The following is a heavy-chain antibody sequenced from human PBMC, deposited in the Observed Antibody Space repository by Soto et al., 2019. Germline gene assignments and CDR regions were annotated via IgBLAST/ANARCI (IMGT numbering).Heavy chain of an antibody. CDR2: ISAYNGNT. J-gene: IGHJ6*02. V-gene: IGHV1-18*04. D-gene: IGHD5-18*01. CDR1: GYTFTSYG. CDR3: ARVDTARVTGNYYYYGMDV. Sequence: ASVKVSCKASGYTFTSYGISWVRQAPGQGLEWMGWISAYNGNTNYAQKLQGRVTMTTVTSTSTAYMELRSLRSDDTAVYYCARVDTARVTGNYYYYGMDVWGQGTTVTVSS.